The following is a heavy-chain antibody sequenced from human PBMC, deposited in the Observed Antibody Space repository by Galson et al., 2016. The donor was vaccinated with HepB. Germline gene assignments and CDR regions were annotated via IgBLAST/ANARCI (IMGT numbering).Heavy chain of an antibody. CDR2: IIPTFHTP. CDR3: SRVHSDSSGYPNSFDY. J-gene: IGHJ4*02. CDR1: GGTFGTSS. V-gene: IGHV1-69*13. Sequence: SVKVSCKASGGTFGTSSISWLRQAPGQGLEWMGGIIPTFHTPNYAQRFQGRMTVTADESTTTVYVDLSSLTSEDTAVYFCSRVHSDSSGYPNSFDYWGQGTLVTVSS. D-gene: IGHD3-22*01.